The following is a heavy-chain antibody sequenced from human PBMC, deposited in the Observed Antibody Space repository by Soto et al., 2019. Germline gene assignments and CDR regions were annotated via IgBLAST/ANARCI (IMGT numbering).Heavy chain of an antibody. CDR1: GFTFSSYW. Sequence: EVQLVESGGGLVQPGGSLRLSCAASGFTFSSYWMHWVRQAPGKGLVWVSRINSDGSSTSYADSVKARFTISRDNAKNTLYLQMNSLRAEDTAVYYCARDQGGYYYYGMDVWGQGTTVTVSS. CDR2: INSDGSST. CDR3: ARDQGGYYYYGMDV. V-gene: IGHV3-74*01. J-gene: IGHJ6*02.